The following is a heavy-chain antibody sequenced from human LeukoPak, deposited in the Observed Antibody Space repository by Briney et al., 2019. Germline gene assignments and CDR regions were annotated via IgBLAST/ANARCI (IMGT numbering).Heavy chain of an antibody. Sequence: GGSLRLSCAASGFTFSAYGMHWVRQAPGKGLEWVAVISYDGGDKYYADSVKGRFTVSRDNSKNTLYLQMNSLRAEDTAVYYCANEIRPNDYWGQGTQVSVSS. D-gene: IGHD4-17*01. J-gene: IGHJ4*02. CDR1: GFTFSAYG. V-gene: IGHV3-30*18. CDR3: ANEIRPNDY. CDR2: ISYDGGDK.